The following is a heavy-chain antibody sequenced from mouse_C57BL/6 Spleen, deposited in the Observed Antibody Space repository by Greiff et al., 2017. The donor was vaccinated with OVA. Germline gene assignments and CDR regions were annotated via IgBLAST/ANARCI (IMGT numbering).Heavy chain of an antibody. CDR3: ARSDGYYPYYVDD. V-gene: IGHV1-42*01. CDR2: INPSTGGT. CDR1: GYSFTGYY. J-gene: IGHJ2*01. D-gene: IGHD2-3*01. Sequence: VHVKQSGPELVKPGASVKISCKASGYSFTGYYMNWVKQSPEKSLEWIGEINPSTGGTTYNQKFTAKATLTVDKSSSTAYLQLKSLTSEDSAVYYCARSDGYYPYYVDDWGQGTTLTVSS.